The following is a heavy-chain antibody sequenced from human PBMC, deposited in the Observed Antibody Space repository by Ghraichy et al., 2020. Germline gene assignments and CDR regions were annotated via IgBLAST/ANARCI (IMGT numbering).Heavy chain of an antibody. CDR2: ISAYNGNT. CDR1: GYTFTSYG. CDR3: ARAEGDIVVVPAAILDDY. D-gene: IGHD2-2*02. Sequence: ASVKVSCKASGYTFTSYGISWVRQAPGQGLEWMGWISAYNGNTNYAQKLQGRVTMTTDTSTSTAYMELRSLRSDDTAVYYCARAEGDIVVVPAAILDDYWGQGTLVTVSS. V-gene: IGHV1-18*04. J-gene: IGHJ4*02.